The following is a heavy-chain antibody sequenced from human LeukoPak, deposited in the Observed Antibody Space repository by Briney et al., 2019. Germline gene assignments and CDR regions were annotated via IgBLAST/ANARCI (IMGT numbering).Heavy chain of an antibody. V-gene: IGHV4-59*01. CDR3: ARHYCSDAKCYYFDY. CDR1: VGSISNYY. D-gene: IGHD2-15*01. J-gene: IGHJ4*02. Sequence: SETLSLTCTVSVGSISNYYWSWIRQPPGKGLEWIGFISDSGSTNYNPSLKSRVTLSAETSEKQVSLKLSSVTTADTAVYYCARHYCSDAKCYYFDYWGQGTLVSVSS. CDR2: ISDSGST.